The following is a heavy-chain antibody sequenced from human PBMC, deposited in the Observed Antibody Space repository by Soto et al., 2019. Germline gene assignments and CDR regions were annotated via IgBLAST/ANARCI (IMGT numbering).Heavy chain of an antibody. CDR2: INPTDGST. D-gene: IGHD6-13*01. J-gene: IGHJ6*02. Sequence: ASVKVSCKASGYTFTNYYMHWVRQAPGQGLEWMGIINPTDGSTSYAQKFQGRVTMTRDTSTSTVYMELSSLRSEDTAVYYCARGGYSSTWSNLLDRSGLDVWGQGTTVTVSS. CDR1: GYTFTNYY. CDR3: ARGGYSSTWSNLLDRSGLDV. V-gene: IGHV1-46*01.